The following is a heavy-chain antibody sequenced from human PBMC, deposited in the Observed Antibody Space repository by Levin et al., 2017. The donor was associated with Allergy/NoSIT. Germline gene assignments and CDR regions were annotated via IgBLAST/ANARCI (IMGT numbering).Heavy chain of an antibody. V-gene: IGHV4-30-4*01. CDR1: GGSISSGDYY. Sequence: PSETLSLTCTVSGGSISSGDYYWSWIRQSPGKGLEWIGYIYYSGATSYNLSRKSRVFISVDRSKNHFSLKLSSVTAADTAVYYCAREALNDSWFDPWGQGPLVTVSS. J-gene: IGHJ5*02. CDR2: IYYSGAT. CDR3: AREALNDSWFDP.